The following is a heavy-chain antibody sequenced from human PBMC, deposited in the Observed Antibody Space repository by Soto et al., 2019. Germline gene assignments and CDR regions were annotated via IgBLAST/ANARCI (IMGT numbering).Heavy chain of an antibody. CDR1: GFTFGSYA. CDR3: ARTYYYDSTGYYRTFDY. V-gene: IGHV3-23*01. CDR2: AGPSGSST. J-gene: IGHJ4*02. D-gene: IGHD3-22*01. Sequence: VGSLRLSCAASGFTFGSYAMSWVRLAPGKGLEWVSVAGPSGSSTFYADSVRGRFTISRDNVENTLYLQMNSLRVADTALYFCARTYYYDSTGYYRTFDYWGQGTLVTVSS.